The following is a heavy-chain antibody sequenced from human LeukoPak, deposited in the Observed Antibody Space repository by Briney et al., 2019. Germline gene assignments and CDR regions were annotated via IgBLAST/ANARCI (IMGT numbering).Heavy chain of an antibody. V-gene: IGHV3-48*03. CDR1: GFTFSSYE. J-gene: IGHJ6*03. CDR2: ISSSGSTI. D-gene: IGHD3-10*01. CDR3: ARASMVRGPRGYYYMDV. Sequence: GGSLRLSCAASGFTFSSYEMNWVRQAPGKGLEWVSYISSSGSTIYYADSVKGRFTISRDNAKNSLYLQMNSLRAEDTAVYYCARASMVRGPRGYYYMDVWGKGTTVTISS.